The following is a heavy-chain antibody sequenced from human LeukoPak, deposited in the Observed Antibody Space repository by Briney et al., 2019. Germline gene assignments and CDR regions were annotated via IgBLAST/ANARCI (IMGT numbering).Heavy chain of an antibody. CDR2: IYYSGST. CDR3: AGRGKRGVRGVNRLDY. CDR1: GGSISSYY. Sequence: SETLSLTCTVSGGSISSYYWSWIRQPPGKGLEWIGYIYYSGSTNYNPSLKSRVTISVDTSKNQFSLKLSSVTAADTAVYYCAGRGKRGVRGVNRLDYWGQGTLVTVSS. V-gene: IGHV4-59*01. D-gene: IGHD3-10*01. J-gene: IGHJ4*02.